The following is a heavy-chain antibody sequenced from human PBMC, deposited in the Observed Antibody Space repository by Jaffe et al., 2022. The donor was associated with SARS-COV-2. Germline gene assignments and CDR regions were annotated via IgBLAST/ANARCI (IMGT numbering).Heavy chain of an antibody. D-gene: IGHD2-15*01. CDR1: EYGFNNVW. CDR2: IEPSDSYT. J-gene: IGHJ4*02. Sequence: EVQLVQSGTEVKKPGESLTISCKVSEYGFNNVWVNWVRQVPGKGLEWMGRIEPSDSYTKYNPSFGGRVTFSVDNSISTAYLRWSSLKASDTAIYYCATVPGHCNGGFCLPFDDWGQGTLVTVSS. CDR3: ATVPGHCNGGFCLPFDD. V-gene: IGHV5-10-1*03.